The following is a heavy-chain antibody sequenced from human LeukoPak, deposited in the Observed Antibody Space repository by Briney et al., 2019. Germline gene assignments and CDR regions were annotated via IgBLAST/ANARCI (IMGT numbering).Heavy chain of an antibody. CDR2: INPNSGGT. CDR3: AREPPIVVVTAIPHAGAFDI. V-gene: IGHV1-2*02. Sequence: GASVKVSCKASGYTFTGYYIHWVRQAPGQGLEWMGWINPNSGGTNYAQKFQGRVTMTRDTSISTAYMELSSLRSEDTAVYYCAREPPIVVVTAIPHAGAFDIWGQGTMVTVSS. CDR1: GYTFTGYY. D-gene: IGHD2-21*02. J-gene: IGHJ3*02.